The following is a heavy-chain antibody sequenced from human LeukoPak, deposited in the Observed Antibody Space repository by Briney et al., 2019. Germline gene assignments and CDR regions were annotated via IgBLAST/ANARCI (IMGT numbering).Heavy chain of an antibody. J-gene: IGHJ5*02. Sequence: SETLSLTCTFSGGSISSYYWSWIRQPPGKGLELIGYISYSGSTNFNPSLKSRVTISVDTSKNQFSLKLSSVTAADTAVYYCAREGTAGTNLNWFDPWGQGTLVTVSS. D-gene: IGHD1-1*01. CDR2: ISYSGST. V-gene: IGHV4-59*01. CDR1: GGSISSYY. CDR3: AREGTAGTNLNWFDP.